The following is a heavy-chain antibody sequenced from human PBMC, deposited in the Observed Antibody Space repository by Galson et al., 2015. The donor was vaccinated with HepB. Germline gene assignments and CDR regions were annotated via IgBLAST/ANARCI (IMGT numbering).Heavy chain of an antibody. CDR1: GFTVSSNY. D-gene: IGHD6-13*01. CDR2: IYSGGST. Sequence: SLRLSCAASGFTVSSNYMTWVCQAPGKGLEWVSVIYSGGSTDYADSVRGRFTLSRDNSKNTLYLQMNSLRAEDTAVYYCARGYSRSWYSGLGYWGQGTLVTVSS. V-gene: IGHV3-53*01. J-gene: IGHJ4*02. CDR3: ARGYSRSWYSGLGY.